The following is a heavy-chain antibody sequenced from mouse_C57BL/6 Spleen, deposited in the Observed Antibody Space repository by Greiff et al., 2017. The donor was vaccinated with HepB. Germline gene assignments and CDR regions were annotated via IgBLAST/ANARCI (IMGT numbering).Heavy chain of an antibody. V-gene: IGHV1-42*01. CDR2: INPSTGGT. CDR1: GYSFTGYY. J-gene: IGHJ4*01. Sequence: EVQLQQSGPELVKPGASVKISCKASGYSFTGYYMNWVKQSPEKSLEWIGEINPSTGGTTYNQKFKAKATLTVDKSSSTAYMQLKRLTSEDSAVYYCARGDAVDYWGKGTSVNVAS. CDR3: ARGDAVDY.